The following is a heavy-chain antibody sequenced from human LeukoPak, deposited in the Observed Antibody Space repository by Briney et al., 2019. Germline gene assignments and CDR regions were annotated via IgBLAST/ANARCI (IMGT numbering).Heavy chain of an antibody. Sequence: GGSLRLSCAASGFTFSSYMMTWVRQAPGKGLEWVANIKTDGGEKFYVDSVRGRFTISRDNAKNSLYLQMNSLRAEDTAVYYCASGSLWSGILGYWGQGTLVIVSS. CDR1: GFTFSSYM. CDR2: IKTDGGEK. J-gene: IGHJ4*02. D-gene: IGHD3-3*01. V-gene: IGHV3-7*01. CDR3: ASGSLWSGILGY.